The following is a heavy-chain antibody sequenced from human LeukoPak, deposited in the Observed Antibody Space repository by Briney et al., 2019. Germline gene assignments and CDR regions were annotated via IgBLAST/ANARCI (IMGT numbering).Heavy chain of an antibody. V-gene: IGHV5-51*01. D-gene: IGHD3-3*01. CDR2: IYPGDSDT. CDR1: GYSFTSYW. CDR3: ARPARYDYDFWSGYWSWFDP. J-gene: IGHJ5*02. Sequence: GESLKISCKGSGYSFTSYWIGWVRQMPGKGLEWMGIIYPGDSDTRYSPSFQGRVTISADKSISTAYLQWSSLKASDTAMYYCARPARYDYDFWSGYWSWFDPWGQGTLVTVSS.